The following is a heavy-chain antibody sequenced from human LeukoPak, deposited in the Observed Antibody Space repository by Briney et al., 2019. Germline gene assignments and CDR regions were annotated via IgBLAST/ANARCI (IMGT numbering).Heavy chain of an antibody. D-gene: IGHD6-13*01. CDR2: ISSSGSTI. Sequence: GGSLRLSCAASGFTFSSYEMNWVRQAPGKGPEWVSYISSSGSTIYYADSVKGRFTISRDNAKNSLYLQMNSLRAEDTAVYYCASGIAAAGPFDYWGQGTLVTVSS. CDR1: GFTFSSYE. J-gene: IGHJ4*02. V-gene: IGHV3-48*03. CDR3: ASGIAAAGPFDY.